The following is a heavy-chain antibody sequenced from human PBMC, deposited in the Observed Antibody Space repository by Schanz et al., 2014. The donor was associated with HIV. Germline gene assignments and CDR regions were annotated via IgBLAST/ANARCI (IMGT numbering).Heavy chain of an antibody. V-gene: IGHV1-69*13. Sequence: QVHLVQSGAEVKKSGASVKVSCKASGYRFSSYGLSWVRQAPGQGLEWMGGITPMFGTANHAQKFQGRVTITADESTRTAYMELSSLRSEDTAVYYCARDGRDGYNFYYYGMDAWGQGTTVTVSS. CDR2: ITPMFGTA. CDR3: ARDGRDGYNFYYYGMDA. D-gene: IGHD5-12*01. CDR1: GYRFSSYG. J-gene: IGHJ6*02.